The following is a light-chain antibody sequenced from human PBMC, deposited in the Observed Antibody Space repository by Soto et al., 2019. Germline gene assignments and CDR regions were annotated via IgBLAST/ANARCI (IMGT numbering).Light chain of an antibody. V-gene: IGLV1-40*01. J-gene: IGLJ2*01. CDR1: SSNIGAGYD. Sequence: QLVLTQLPSVSGAPGQRVTISCTGSSSNIGAGYDVHWYQQLPGTAPKLLIYGNSNRPSGVPDRFSGSKSGTSASLAITGLQAEDEADYYCQSYDSSLSGYVVFGGGTKLTVL. CDR3: QSYDSSLSGYVV. CDR2: GNS.